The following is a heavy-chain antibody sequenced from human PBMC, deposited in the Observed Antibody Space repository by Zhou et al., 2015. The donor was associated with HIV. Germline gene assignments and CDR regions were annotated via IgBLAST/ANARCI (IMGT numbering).Heavy chain of an antibody. J-gene: IGHJ4*02. CDR1: GGTFSRYA. V-gene: IGHV1-69*12. Sequence: QVQLVQSGAEVKKPGSSVKVSCKASGGTFSRYAISWVRQAPGQGLEWMGGIIPIFATANYAQKFQGRVTITADESTSTVYMELSSLTSEDTGVYFCARQNRPLGASFDYWGQGTLVTVSS. D-gene: IGHD5-12*01. CDR2: IIPIFATA. CDR3: ARQNRPLGASFDY.